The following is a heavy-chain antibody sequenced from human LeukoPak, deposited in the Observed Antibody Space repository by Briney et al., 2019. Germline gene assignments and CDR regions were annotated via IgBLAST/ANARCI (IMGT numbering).Heavy chain of an antibody. D-gene: IGHD6-19*01. V-gene: IGHV3-30*03. CDR2: ISYDGSNK. CDR3: ARGIGYSSA. Sequence: GGSLRLSCAASRFTFSSYGMHWVRQAPGKGLEWVAVISYDGSNKYYADSVKGRFTISRDNAKNSLYLQMNSLRAEDTAVYYCARGIGYSSAWGQGTLVTVSS. J-gene: IGHJ5*02. CDR1: RFTFSSYG.